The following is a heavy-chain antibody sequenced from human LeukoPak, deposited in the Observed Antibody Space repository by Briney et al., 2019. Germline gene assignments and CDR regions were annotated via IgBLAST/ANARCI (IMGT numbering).Heavy chain of an antibody. CDR1: GFTFSSYG. J-gene: IGHJ6*02. CDR3: ARGGGWLFGDYYGMDV. CDR2: IWYDGSNK. V-gene: IGHV3-33*01. D-gene: IGHD3-22*01. Sequence: GGSLRLSCAASGFTFSSYGMHWVRQAPGKGLEWVAVIWYDGSNKYYADSVKGRFTISRDNSKNTLYLQMNSLRAEDTAVYYCARGGGWLFGDYYGMDVWGQGTTVTVSS.